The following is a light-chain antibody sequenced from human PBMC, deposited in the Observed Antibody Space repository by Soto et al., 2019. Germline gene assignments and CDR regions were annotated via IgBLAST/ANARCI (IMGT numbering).Light chain of an antibody. CDR3: QQYYHWGLS. CDR1: QNVASN. CDR2: ASS. J-gene: IGKJ4*01. Sequence: VMTQSPANLSVSPGEGVTLFSRASQNVASNIAWYQVKPAQPPRLLIYASSTRATGIPATFSGSGSGTQFSLTISSLQSEDSAVYYCQQYYHWGLSFGGGTKVEI. V-gene: IGKV3D-15*01.